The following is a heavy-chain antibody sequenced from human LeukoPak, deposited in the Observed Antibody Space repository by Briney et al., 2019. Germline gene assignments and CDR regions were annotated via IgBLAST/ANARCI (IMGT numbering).Heavy chain of an antibody. J-gene: IGHJ4*02. Sequence: SETLSLTCSVSGGSISGYYWSWIRQPPGKGLEWIGYIFYTGSTNSNPSLKSRVTISVDTSKNQFSLKLSSVTAADTAVYYCARGERLGLDYWGQGTLVTASS. CDR2: IFYTGST. D-gene: IGHD3-9*01. CDR3: ARGERLGLDY. CDR1: GGSISGYY. V-gene: IGHV4-59*01.